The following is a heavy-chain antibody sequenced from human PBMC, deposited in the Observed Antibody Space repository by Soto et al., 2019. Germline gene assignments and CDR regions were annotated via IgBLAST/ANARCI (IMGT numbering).Heavy chain of an antibody. CDR3: ARSLGTTGSFNWFDP. CDR1: GDSISSYY. CDR2: IYTSGST. V-gene: IGHV4-4*07. D-gene: IGHD1-7*01. Sequence: QVQLQESGPGLVKPSETLSLTCTVSGDSISSYYWSWIRQPAGKGLEWIGRIYTSGSTNYNPSLKSRVTMSVDTSKNQFSLKLSSVTAADMAVYYCARSLGTTGSFNWFDPWGQGTLVTVSS. J-gene: IGHJ5*02.